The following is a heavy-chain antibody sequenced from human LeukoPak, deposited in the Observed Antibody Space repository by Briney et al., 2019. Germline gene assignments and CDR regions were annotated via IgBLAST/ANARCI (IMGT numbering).Heavy chain of an antibody. CDR2: INPSGGST. CDR3: ARGDTVTTGENWFDP. CDR1: GYTFTSYY. J-gene: IGHJ5*02. V-gene: IGHV1-46*01. D-gene: IGHD4-17*01. Sequence: GASVKVSCKASGYTFTSYYMHWVRQAPGQGLGWMGIINPSGGSTSYAQKFQGRVTMTRDTSTSTVYMELSSLRSEDTAVYYCARGDTVTTGENWFDPWGQGTLVTASS.